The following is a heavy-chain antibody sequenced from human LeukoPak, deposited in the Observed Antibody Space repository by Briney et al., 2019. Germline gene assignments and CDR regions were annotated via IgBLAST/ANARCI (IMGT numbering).Heavy chain of an antibody. Sequence: PGGSLRLSCAASGFTVSSNYMSWVRQAPGKGLEWVSYISSTSSTIYYADSVKGRFSISRDNAKNLVYLQLDSLRAEDTAVYYCARDLMRFLEWVNWGQGTLVTVSS. D-gene: IGHD3-3*01. CDR2: ISSTSSTI. CDR1: GFTVSSNY. J-gene: IGHJ4*02. CDR3: ARDLMRFLEWVN. V-gene: IGHV3-48*04.